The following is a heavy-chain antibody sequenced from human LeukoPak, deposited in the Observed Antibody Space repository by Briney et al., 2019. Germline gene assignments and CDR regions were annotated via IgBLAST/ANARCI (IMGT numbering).Heavy chain of an antibody. Sequence: GGSLRLSCAASGFTFSSYSMNWVRQAPGKGLEWVSSISSSSSYIYYADSVKGRFTISRDNSKNTLYLQMGSLRAEDMAVYYCARAGSGWLELIDYWGQGTLVTVSS. CDR1: GFTFSSYS. J-gene: IGHJ4*02. V-gene: IGHV3-21*01. CDR3: ARAGSGWLELIDY. CDR2: ISSSSSYI. D-gene: IGHD6-19*01.